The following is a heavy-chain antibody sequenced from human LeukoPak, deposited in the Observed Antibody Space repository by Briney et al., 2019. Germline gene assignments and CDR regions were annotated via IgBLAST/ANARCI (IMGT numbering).Heavy chain of an antibody. CDR2: IYSGGST. D-gene: IGHD6-13*01. J-gene: IGHJ6*04. Sequence: GGSLRLSCAASGFTVSSNYMSWVRQAPGKGLEWVSVIYSGGSTYYADSAKGRFTISRDNSKNTLYLQMNSLRAEDTAVYYCAREAGIAAAGKYYYGMDVWGKGTTVTVSS. CDR3: AREAGIAAAGKYYYGMDV. CDR1: GFTVSSNY. V-gene: IGHV3-53*01.